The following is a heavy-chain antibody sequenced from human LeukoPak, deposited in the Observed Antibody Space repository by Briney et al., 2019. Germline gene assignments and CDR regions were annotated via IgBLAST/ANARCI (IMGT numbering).Heavy chain of an antibody. D-gene: IGHD3-10*01. CDR2: IYYSGST. CDR3: ARDRLLWFGGPFYGMDV. Sequence: PSETLSLTCTVSGGSISSYYWSWIRQPPGKGLEWIGYIYYSGSTNYNPSLKSRVTISVDTSKNQFSLKLSSVTAADTAVYYCARDRLLWFGGPFYGMDVWGQGTTVTVSS. J-gene: IGHJ6*02. V-gene: IGHV4-59*01. CDR1: GGSISSYY.